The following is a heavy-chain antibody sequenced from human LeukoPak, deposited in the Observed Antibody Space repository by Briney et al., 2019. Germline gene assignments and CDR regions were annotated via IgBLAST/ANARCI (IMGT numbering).Heavy chain of an antibody. CDR2: IYHSGST. CDR3: ARGGVGWFDP. CDR1: YGSISRYY. Sequence: SETLSLTCTVSYGSISRYYWSWIRQPPGKGLEWIGYIYHSGSTNYNPSLKSRVTISVDTSRNQFSLKLSSVTAADTAVYYCARGGVGWFDPWGQGTLVTVSS. V-gene: IGHV4-59*01. J-gene: IGHJ5*02. D-gene: IGHD1-26*01.